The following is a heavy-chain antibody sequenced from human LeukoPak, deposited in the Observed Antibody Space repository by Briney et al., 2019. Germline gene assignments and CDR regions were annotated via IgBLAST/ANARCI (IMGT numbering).Heavy chain of an antibody. J-gene: IGHJ4*02. CDR1: GFTFSSYA. CDR3: AKDPTTVTTYYFDY. D-gene: IGHD4-17*01. V-gene: IGHV3-30-3*01. CDR2: ISYDGSNK. Sequence: GGSLRLSCAASGFTFSSYAMSWVRQAPGKGLEWVAVISYDGSNKYYADSVKGRFTISRDNSKNTLYLQMNSLRAEDTAVYYCAKDPTTVTTYYFDYWGQGTLVTVSS.